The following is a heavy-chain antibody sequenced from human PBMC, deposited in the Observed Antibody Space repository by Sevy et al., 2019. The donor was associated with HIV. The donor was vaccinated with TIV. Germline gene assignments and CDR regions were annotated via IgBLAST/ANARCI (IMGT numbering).Heavy chain of an antibody. V-gene: IGHV3-23*01. CDR3: AKERTIFGVLQGYFDY. CDR2: ISGSGGST. CDR1: GLPFSSYA. Sequence: GGSLRLSCEASGLPFSSYAMSWVRQAPGKGLEWVSAISGSGGSTYYADSVKGRFTISRDNSKNPLYLQMNSLRAEDTAVYYCAKERTIFGVLQGYFDYWGQGTLVTVSS. J-gene: IGHJ4*02. D-gene: IGHD3-3*01.